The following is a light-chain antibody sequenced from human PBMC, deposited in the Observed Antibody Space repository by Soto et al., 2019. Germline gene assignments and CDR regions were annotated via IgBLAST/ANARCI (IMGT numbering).Light chain of an antibody. Sequence: IQMTHSPSSLSASVGDRVTITCRASQGIRNDLDWFQQKPGKAPKLLIYAASALQSGVPSRFSGAGSGTNFTLTISSLQPEDVASYYCQKYNSAPWTFGQGTKVDI. CDR1: QGIRND. V-gene: IGKV1-27*01. J-gene: IGKJ1*01. CDR3: QKYNSAPWT. CDR2: AAS.